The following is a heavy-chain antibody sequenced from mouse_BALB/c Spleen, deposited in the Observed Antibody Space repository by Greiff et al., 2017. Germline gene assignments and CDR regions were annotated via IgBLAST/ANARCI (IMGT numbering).Heavy chain of an antibody. J-gene: IGHJ1*01. CDR3: ARRRDYYGSSPSWYFDV. D-gene: IGHD1-1*01. Sequence: EVQVVESGGGLVKPGGSLKLSCAASGFTFSSYAMSWVRQTPEKRLEWVATISSGGSYTYYPDSVKGRFTISRDNAKNTLYLQMSSLRSEDTAMYYCARRRDYYGSSPSWYFDVWGAGTTVTVSS. CDR2: ISSGGSYT. CDR1: GFTFSSYA. V-gene: IGHV5-9-3*01.